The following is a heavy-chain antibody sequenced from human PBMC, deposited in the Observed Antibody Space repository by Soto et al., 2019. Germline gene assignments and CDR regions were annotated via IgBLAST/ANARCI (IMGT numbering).Heavy chain of an antibody. CDR1: GFDFNRFT. J-gene: IGHJ4*02. Sequence: EVQLVQSGGRVVPPGGSLRISCAASGFDFNRFTMHWVRQTPERGLEWVSYIRGDGTDIRYADSVRGRFTISRDNTKNSLYLQMYSLTTEDTVLYYCAKGRDCGGVCFYFDFWGQGALVTVS. D-gene: IGHD2-21*01. CDR3: AKGRDCGGVCFYFDF. CDR2: IRGDGTDI. V-gene: IGHV3-43*01.